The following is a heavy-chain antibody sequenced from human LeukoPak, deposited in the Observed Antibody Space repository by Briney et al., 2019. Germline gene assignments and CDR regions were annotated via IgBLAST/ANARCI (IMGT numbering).Heavy chain of an antibody. J-gene: IGHJ3*02. D-gene: IGHD3-10*01. V-gene: IGHV4-31*03. CDR3: ARDLGMVRGVIGASDAFDI. Sequence: SQTLSLTCTVSGGSISSGGYYWSWIRQHPGKGLEWIGYIYYSGSTYYNPSLKSRVTISVDTSKNQFSLKLSSVTAADTAVYYCARDLGMVRGVIGASDAFDIWGQGTMVTVSS. CDR2: IYYSGST. CDR1: GGSISSGGYY.